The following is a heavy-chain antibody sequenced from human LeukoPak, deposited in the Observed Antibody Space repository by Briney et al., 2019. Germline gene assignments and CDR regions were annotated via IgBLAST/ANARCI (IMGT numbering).Heavy chain of an antibody. J-gene: IGHJ4*02. CDR2: ISGSGGST. Sequence: GGSLGLSCAASGFTSSSYAMSWVRQAPGKGLEWVSAISGSGGSTYYADSVKGRFTISRDNSKNTLYLQMNSLRAEDTAVYYCAKDRLTLDGLDWGQGTLVTVSS. D-gene: IGHD2-8*01. V-gene: IGHV3-23*01. CDR1: GFTSSSYA. CDR3: AKDRLTLDGLD.